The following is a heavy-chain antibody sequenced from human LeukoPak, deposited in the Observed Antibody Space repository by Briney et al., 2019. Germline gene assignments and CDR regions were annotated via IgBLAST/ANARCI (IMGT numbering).Heavy chain of an antibody. Sequence: SVTVSCKASGGTFSSYAISWVRQAPGQGLGWMGGIIPVFGTANYAQKFQGRVTITADESTSTAYMELSSLRSEDTAVYYCARDDYGDYTVGSEYFQHWGQGTLVTVSS. D-gene: IGHD4-17*01. V-gene: IGHV1-69*13. J-gene: IGHJ1*01. CDR1: GGTFSSYA. CDR3: ARDDYGDYTVGSEYFQH. CDR2: IIPVFGTA.